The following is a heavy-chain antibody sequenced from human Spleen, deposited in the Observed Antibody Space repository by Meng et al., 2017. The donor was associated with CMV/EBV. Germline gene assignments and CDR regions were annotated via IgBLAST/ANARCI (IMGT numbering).Heavy chain of an antibody. Sequence: GESLKISCAASGFTFSTYSMNWVRQAPGKGLEWVSSISSSSTYMYYADSVKGRFTISRDNAKSSLYLQMNSLRAEDTAVYYCARDYCSSTSCYSSARGFDPWGQGTLVTVSS. CDR3: ARDYCSSTSCYSSARGFDP. CDR1: GFTFSTYS. J-gene: IGHJ5*02. D-gene: IGHD2-2*01. V-gene: IGHV3-21*01. CDR2: ISSSSTYM.